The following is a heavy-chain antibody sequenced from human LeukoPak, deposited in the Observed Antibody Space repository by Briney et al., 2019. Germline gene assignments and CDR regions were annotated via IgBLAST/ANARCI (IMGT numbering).Heavy chain of an antibody. J-gene: IGHJ4*02. CDR2: IHSGGST. Sequence: PGGSLRLSCAASGFTFSSHSMNWVRQAPGKGLEWVSVIHSGGSTYYTDSVKGRFTISRDNFKDTLYLQMNNLRAEDTAVYYCTRGTINPFDCWGQGALVTVSS. D-gene: IGHD4/OR15-4a*01. V-gene: IGHV3-66*01. CDR1: GFTFSSHS. CDR3: TRGTINPFDC.